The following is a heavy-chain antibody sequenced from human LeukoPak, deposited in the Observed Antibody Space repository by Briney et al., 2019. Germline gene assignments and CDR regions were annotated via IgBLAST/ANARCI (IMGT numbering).Heavy chain of an antibody. D-gene: IGHD4-17*01. CDR2: IYPGDSDT. Sequence: KGGESLKISCKGSGYSFTSYWIGWVHQLPGKRLEWMGIIYPGDSDTRYSPSFQGQVTISADKSISTVYLEWSSLKASDTAMYYCARHPHYYGDYRDPFDIWGQGTMVTVSS. CDR3: ARHPHYYGDYRDPFDI. J-gene: IGHJ3*02. V-gene: IGHV5-51*07. CDR1: GYSFTSYW.